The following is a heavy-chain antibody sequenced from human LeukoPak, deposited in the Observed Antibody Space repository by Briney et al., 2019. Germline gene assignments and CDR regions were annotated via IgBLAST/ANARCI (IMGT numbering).Heavy chain of an antibody. CDR3: ARGAYNWNFFDY. D-gene: IGHD1-20*01. J-gene: IGHJ4*02. V-gene: IGHV3-21*01. CDR1: GFTFSSYS. Sequence: GGSLRLSCAASGFTFSSYSMNWVRQAPGKGLEWVSSISSSSSYIYYADSVKGRFTISRDNAKNSLYLQMNSLRAEDTAVYYCARGAYNWNFFDYWGQGTLVTVSS. CDR2: ISSSSSYI.